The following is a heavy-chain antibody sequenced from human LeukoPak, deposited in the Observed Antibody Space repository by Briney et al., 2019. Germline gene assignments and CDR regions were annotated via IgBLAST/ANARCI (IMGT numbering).Heavy chain of an antibody. CDR2: INPSGGST. CDR1: GYTLTSYY. Sequence: GASVKVSCKASGYTLTSYYMHWVRQAPGQGLEWMGIINPSGGSTSYAQKFQGRVTMTRDTSTSTVYMELSSLRSEDTAVYYCARDRVVYYDSSGYYYGWFDPWGQGTLVTVSS. J-gene: IGHJ5*02. CDR3: ARDRVVYYDSSGYYYGWFDP. D-gene: IGHD3-22*01. V-gene: IGHV1-46*01.